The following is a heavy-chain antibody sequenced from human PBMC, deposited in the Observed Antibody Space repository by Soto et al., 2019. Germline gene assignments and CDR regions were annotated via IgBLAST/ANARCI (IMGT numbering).Heavy chain of an antibody. Sequence: PGGSLRLSCAASGFTFSSYCMHWVRQAPGKGLEWVAVISYDGSNKYYVDSAKGRFTISRDNAKTSLYLQMNNLRAEDTATYYCASWADAADEDYFHHWGQGTLVTVSS. CDR2: ISYDGSNK. V-gene: IGHV3-30*03. J-gene: IGHJ1*01. D-gene: IGHD3-16*01. CDR1: GFTFSSYC. CDR3: ASWADAADEDYFHH.